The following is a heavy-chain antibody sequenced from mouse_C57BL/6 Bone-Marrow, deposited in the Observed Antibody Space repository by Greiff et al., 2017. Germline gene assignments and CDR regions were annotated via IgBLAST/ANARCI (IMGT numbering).Heavy chain of an antibody. Sequence: VQLQQPGAELVKPGASVKLSCKASGYTFTSYWMHWVKLRPGQGLEWIGMIHPNSGSTNYNEKFKSKATLTVDKSSSTAYMQLSSLTSEDSAVYYCARSTIVTTRWYFDVWGTGTTVTVSS. CDR1: GYTFTSYW. J-gene: IGHJ1*03. D-gene: IGHD2-5*01. CDR2: IHPNSGST. V-gene: IGHV1-64*01. CDR3: ARSTIVTTRWYFDV.